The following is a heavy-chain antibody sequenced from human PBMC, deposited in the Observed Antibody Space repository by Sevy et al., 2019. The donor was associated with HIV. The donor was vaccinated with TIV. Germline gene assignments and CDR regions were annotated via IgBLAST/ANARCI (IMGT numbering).Heavy chain of an antibody. J-gene: IGHJ6*02. Sequence: GGSLRLSCAASGFTFSSFEMTWVRHAPGKGLEWVSYISSSGSTIYYTNSVKGRFTISRDNAKNSLYLQMNSLRAEDTAVYYCAKRGGHYDLGMDVWGQGTTVTVSS. V-gene: IGHV3-48*03. D-gene: IGHD3-3*01. CDR1: GFTFSSFE. CDR3: AKRGGHYDLGMDV. CDR2: ISSSGSTI.